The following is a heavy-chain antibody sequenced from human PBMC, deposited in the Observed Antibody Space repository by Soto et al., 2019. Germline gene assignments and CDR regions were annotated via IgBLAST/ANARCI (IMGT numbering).Heavy chain of an antibody. CDR3: AKVGLMTTVVLGYFDY. CDR1: GFTFSSYA. J-gene: IGHJ4*02. D-gene: IGHD4-4*01. CDR2: ISGSGGST. V-gene: IGHV3-23*01. Sequence: GESLKISCAASGFTFSSYAMSWVRQAPGKGLEWVSAISGSGGSTYYADSVKGRFTISRDNSKNTLYLQMNSLRAEDTAVYYCAKVGLMTTVVLGYFDYWGQGTLVTVSS.